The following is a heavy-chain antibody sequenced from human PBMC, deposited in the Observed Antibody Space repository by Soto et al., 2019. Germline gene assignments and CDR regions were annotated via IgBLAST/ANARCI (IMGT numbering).Heavy chain of an antibody. D-gene: IGHD2-2*02. Sequence: GGSLRLSCAASGFTFSDYGMHWVRQAPGKGLEWVAVISYDSTNKYYGDSVKGRFTISRDNSRNTLYLQMNSLRAEDRAVYYCAKDHGFDEFQLLYYSYYGLDVWGQGTTVTVSS. CDR2: ISYDSTNK. CDR3: AKDHGFDEFQLLYYSYYGLDV. V-gene: IGHV3-30*18. CDR1: GFTFSDYG. J-gene: IGHJ6*02.